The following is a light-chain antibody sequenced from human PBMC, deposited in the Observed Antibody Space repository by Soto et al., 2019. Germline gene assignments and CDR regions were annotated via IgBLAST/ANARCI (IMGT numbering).Light chain of an antibody. CDR2: KAF. CDR3: QQYNSYSS. J-gene: IGKJ1*01. CDR1: QSINSW. Sequence: DIQMTQSPSTLSASVGDRVTITCRASQSINSWLGWYQQKPGKAPKLLIYKAFSLESGVPSRFSGSGSGTEFTLTISSRQPDYFASYYCQQYNSYSSCGQGTKVELK. V-gene: IGKV1-5*03.